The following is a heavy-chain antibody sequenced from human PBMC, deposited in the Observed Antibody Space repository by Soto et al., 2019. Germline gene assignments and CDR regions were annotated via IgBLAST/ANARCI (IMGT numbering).Heavy chain of an antibody. CDR3: ARAKGRVWEGNWNQNPEFDY. CDR2: IYYSGST. CDR1: GGSISSHY. V-gene: IGHV4-59*11. Sequence: PSETLSLTCTVSGGSISSHYWSWIRQPPGKGLEWIGYIYYSGSTNYNPSLKSRVTISVDTSKNQFSLKLSSVTAADTAVYYCARAKGRVWEGNWNQNPEFDYWGQGTLVTVSS. D-gene: IGHD1-1*01. J-gene: IGHJ4*02.